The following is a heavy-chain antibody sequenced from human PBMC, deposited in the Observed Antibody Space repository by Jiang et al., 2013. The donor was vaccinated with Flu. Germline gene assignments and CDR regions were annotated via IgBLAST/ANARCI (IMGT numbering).Heavy chain of an antibody. CDR2: ISGSGGST. CDR3: ANFEVLRYFDWLPESKVWDY. J-gene: IGHJ4*02. CDR1: GFTFSSYA. V-gene: IGHV3-23*01. Sequence: QLLESGGGLVQPGGSLRLSCAASGFTFSSYAMSWVRQAPGKGLEWVSAISGSGGSTYYADSVKGRFTISRDNSKNTLYLQMNSLRAEDTAVYYCANFEVLRYFDWLPESKVWDYWGQGTLVTVSS. D-gene: IGHD3-9*01.